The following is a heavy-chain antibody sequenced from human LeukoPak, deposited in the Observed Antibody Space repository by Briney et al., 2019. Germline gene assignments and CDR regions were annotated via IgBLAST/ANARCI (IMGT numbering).Heavy chain of an antibody. CDR2: INSDGTGT. J-gene: IGHJ4*02. CDR1: GLTFSSYW. Sequence: PGGSLRLSCAASGLTFSSYWMHWVRQAPGKGLVWVARINSDGTGTTYADSAKGRFTISRDNAKNTLYLQMNSLRAEDTAVYYCTSNYSSSYWGQGTLVTVSS. D-gene: IGHD6-13*01. CDR3: TSNYSSSY. V-gene: IGHV3-74*01.